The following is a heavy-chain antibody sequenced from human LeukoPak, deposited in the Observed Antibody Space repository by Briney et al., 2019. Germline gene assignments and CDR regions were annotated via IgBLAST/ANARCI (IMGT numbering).Heavy chain of an antibody. J-gene: IGHJ6*02. CDR2: ISYDGSNK. Sequence: GGSLRLSCAASGFTFSSYGMHWVRQAPGKGLEWVAVISYDGSNKYYADSVKGRFTISRDNSKNTLYLQMNSLRAEDTAVYYCAKDKSGYYDFRSGYPIPPYYYYGMDVWGQGTTVTVSS. V-gene: IGHV3-30*18. CDR3: AKDKSGYYDFRSGYPIPPYYYYGMDV. CDR1: GFTFSSYG. D-gene: IGHD3-3*01.